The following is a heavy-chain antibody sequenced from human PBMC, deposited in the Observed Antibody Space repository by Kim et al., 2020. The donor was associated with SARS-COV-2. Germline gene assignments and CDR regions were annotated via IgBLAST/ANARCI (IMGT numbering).Heavy chain of an antibody. V-gene: IGHV3-11*01. CDR3: ARDPRCSGGSCLYGMDV. Sequence: GGSLRLSCAASGFTFSDYYMSWIRQAPGKGLEWLSYISSSGSTIYYADSVMGRFTISRDNAKNSLYLQMNSLRAEDTAVYYCARDPRCSGGSCLYGMDVWGQGTTVTVSS. D-gene: IGHD2-15*01. CDR1: GFTFSDYY. J-gene: IGHJ6*02. CDR2: ISSSGSTI.